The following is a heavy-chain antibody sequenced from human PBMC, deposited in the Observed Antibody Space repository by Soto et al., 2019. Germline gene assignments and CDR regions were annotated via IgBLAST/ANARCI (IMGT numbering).Heavy chain of an antibody. CDR2: IGPESGAT. V-gene: IGHV1-2*02. D-gene: IGHD3-10*01. Sequence: GDSVKVSCKASGYTFTGHYIHWVRQAPEQGPEWMGEIGPESGATRYAQKFQGRVTMTRDTSITTVYMELKNLSPDDTAVYYCGRGRSGQIVIFYWCQGISVTVSS. CDR3: GRGRSGQIVIFY. J-gene: IGHJ4*02. CDR1: GYTFTGHY.